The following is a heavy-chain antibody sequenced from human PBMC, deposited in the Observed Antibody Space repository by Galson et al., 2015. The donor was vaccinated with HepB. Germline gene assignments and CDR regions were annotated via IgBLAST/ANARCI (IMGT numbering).Heavy chain of an antibody. Sequence: SLRLSCAASGFTFGDYAMSWFRQAPGKGLEWVGFIRSKAYGGTTEYAASVKGRFTISRDDSKNTLYLQMNSLKTEDTAVYYCTGDDYGDSGAYWGQGTLVTVSS. J-gene: IGHJ4*02. CDR2: IRSKAYGGTT. V-gene: IGHV3-49*03. D-gene: IGHD4-17*01. CDR1: GFTFGDYA. CDR3: TGDDYGDSGAY.